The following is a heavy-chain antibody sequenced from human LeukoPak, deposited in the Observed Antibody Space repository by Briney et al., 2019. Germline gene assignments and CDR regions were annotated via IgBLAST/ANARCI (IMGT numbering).Heavy chain of an antibody. D-gene: IGHD6-19*01. CDR1: GGSISSYY. CDR2: IYYSGST. CDR3: AGAVAGRVYY. V-gene: IGHV4-59*08. Sequence: SETLSLTCTVSGGSISSYYWSWIRQPPGKGLEWIGYIYYSGSTNYDPSLKSRVTISVDTSKNQFSLKLSSVTAADTAVYYCAGAVAGRVYYWGQGTLVTVSS. J-gene: IGHJ4*02.